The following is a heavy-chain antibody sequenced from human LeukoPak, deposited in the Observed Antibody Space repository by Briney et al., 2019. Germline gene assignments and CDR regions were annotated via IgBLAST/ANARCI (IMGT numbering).Heavy chain of an antibody. D-gene: IGHD1-26*01. CDR1: GGSISSYY. CDR2: IYTSGST. CDR3: ARENSGSYREFDY. Sequence: PSETLSLTCTVSGGSISSYYWSWFRQPAGKGLDWIGRIYTSGSTNYNASLKSRVSMSVDTSKNQFSLKLSSVTAADTAVFYCARENSGSYREFDYWGQGTLVTVSS. J-gene: IGHJ4*02. V-gene: IGHV4-4*07.